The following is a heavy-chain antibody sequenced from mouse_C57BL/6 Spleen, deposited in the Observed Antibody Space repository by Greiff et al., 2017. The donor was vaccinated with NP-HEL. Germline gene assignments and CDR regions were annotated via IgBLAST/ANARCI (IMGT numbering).Heavy chain of an antibody. J-gene: IGHJ2*01. CDR1: GYTFTSYW. D-gene: IGHD2-2*01. Sequence: QVQLQQPGAELVKPGASVKLSCKASGYTFTSYWMHWVKQRPGQGLEWIGMIHPNSGSTNYNEKFKSKATLTVDKSSSTAYMQLSSLTSEDSAVYYCASSYGYSSGYYFDYWGQGTTLTVSS. CDR3: ASSYGYSSGYYFDY. V-gene: IGHV1-64*01. CDR2: IHPNSGST.